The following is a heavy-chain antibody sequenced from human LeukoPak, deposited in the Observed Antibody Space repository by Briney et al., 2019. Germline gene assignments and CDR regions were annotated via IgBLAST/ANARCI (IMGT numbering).Heavy chain of an antibody. CDR3: ARGEEAVAYDY. V-gene: IGHV3-21*01. CDR2: ISSSSSYI. J-gene: IGHJ4*02. D-gene: IGHD6-19*01. Sequence: GGSLRLSCAASGFSFSSYSMNWVRQAPGKGLEWVSSISSSSSYIYYADSVKGRFTISRDNAKNSLYLQMNSLRAEDTAVYYCARGEEAVAYDYWGQGTLVTVSS. CDR1: GFSFSSYS.